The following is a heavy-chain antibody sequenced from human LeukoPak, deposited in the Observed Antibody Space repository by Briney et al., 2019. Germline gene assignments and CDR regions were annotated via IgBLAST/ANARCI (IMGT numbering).Heavy chain of an antibody. D-gene: IGHD3-22*01. Sequence: ASVTVSCKASGYTFTSYGISWVRQAPGQGLEWMGWISAYNGNTNYAQKLQGRVTMTTDTSTSTAYMELRSLRPDDTAAYYCARDRVVVNLDYWGQGTLVTVSA. CDR1: GYTFTSYG. V-gene: IGHV1-18*01. J-gene: IGHJ4*02. CDR2: ISAYNGNT. CDR3: ARDRVVVNLDY.